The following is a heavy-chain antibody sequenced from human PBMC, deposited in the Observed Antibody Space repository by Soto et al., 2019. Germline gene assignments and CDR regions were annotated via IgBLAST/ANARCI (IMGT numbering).Heavy chain of an antibody. Sequence: QVQLVQSGAEVKKPGSSVKVSCKASGGTFSSYTISWVRQAPGQGLEWMGRIIPILGIANYAQKFQGRVTITADKSTSTAYMELSSLRSEDTAVYYCARRPTVTSGGSFDYWGQGTLVTVSS. J-gene: IGHJ4*02. CDR2: IIPILGIA. CDR1: GGTFSSYT. D-gene: IGHD4-17*01. CDR3: ARRPTVTSGGSFDY. V-gene: IGHV1-69*02.